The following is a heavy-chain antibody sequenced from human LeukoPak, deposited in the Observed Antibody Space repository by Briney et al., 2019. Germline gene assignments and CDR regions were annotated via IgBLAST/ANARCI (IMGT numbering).Heavy chain of an antibody. Sequence: PSETLSLTCTDSGGSISSGDYYWSWIRQPPGKGLEWIGYIYYSGSTYYIPSLKSRVTISVDTSKNQFSLKLSSVTAADTAVYYCARLGSGWYSDYWGQGTLVTVSS. CDR2: IYYSGST. CDR3: ARLGSGWYSDY. J-gene: IGHJ4*02. CDR1: GGSISSGDYY. V-gene: IGHV4-30-4*08. D-gene: IGHD6-19*01.